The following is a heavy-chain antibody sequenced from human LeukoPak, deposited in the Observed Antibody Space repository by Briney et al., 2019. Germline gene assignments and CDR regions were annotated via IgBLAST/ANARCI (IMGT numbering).Heavy chain of an antibody. CDR1: GLTFSSYA. Sequence: PGGSLRLSCAASGLTFSSYAMHWVRQAPGKGLEWVAVISYDGSNKYYADSVKGRFTISRDNSKNTLYLQMNSLRAEDTAVYYCARDRATVTNYYYYGMDVWGQGTTVTVSS. CDR2: ISYDGSNK. D-gene: IGHD4-17*01. J-gene: IGHJ6*02. CDR3: ARDRATVTNYYYYGMDV. V-gene: IGHV3-30-3*01.